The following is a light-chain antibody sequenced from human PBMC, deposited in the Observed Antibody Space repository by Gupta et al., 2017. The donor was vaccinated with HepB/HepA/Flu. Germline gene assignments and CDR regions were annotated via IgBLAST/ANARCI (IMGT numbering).Light chain of an antibody. V-gene: IGLV1-47*01. CDR2: RNN. CDR3: AAWDDSMSGNLV. Sequence: QSVLTQPPSASGTPGHRVTISCSGSSSNIGSNYVYWYQQLPGTAPKLLIYRNNQRPSGVPDRFSGSKSGTSASLAISGLRSEDEADYYCAAWDDSMSGNLVFGGGTKLTVL. CDR1: SSNIGSNY. J-gene: IGLJ2*01.